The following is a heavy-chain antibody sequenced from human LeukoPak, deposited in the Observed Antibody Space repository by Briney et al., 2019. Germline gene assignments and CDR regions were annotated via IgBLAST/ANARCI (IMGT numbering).Heavy chain of an antibody. CDR3: AKQRSEVVVAATNY. Sequence: PGGSLRLSCAASGFTFSSYAMTWVRQAPGKGLEWVSSITGGGGTTYYADSVRGRFTISRDNSKNTLSLQTNSLRAEDTAVYYCAKQRSEVVVAATNYWGQGTLVTVSS. D-gene: IGHD2-15*01. CDR2: ITGGGGTT. CDR1: GFTFSSYA. J-gene: IGHJ4*02. V-gene: IGHV3-23*01.